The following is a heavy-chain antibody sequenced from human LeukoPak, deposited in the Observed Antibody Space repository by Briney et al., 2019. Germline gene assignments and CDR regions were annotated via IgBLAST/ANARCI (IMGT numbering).Heavy chain of an antibody. D-gene: IGHD3-10*01. CDR3: AKAGTPMVRYYFDY. J-gene: IGHJ4*02. CDR1: GFTFSSDA. Sequence: GGSLRLSCAASGFTFSSDAMSWVRQAPGKGLEWVSAISGSGGSTYYADSVKGRFTISRDNSKSTLYLQMNSLRAEDTAVYYYAKAGTPMVRYYFDYWGQGTLVTVSS. V-gene: IGHV3-23*01. CDR2: ISGSGGST.